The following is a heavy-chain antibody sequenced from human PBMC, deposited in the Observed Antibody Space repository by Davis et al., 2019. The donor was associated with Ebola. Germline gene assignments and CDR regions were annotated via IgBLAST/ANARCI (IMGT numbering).Heavy chain of an antibody. CDR3: ARGDFLWFGELPKGAFDY. CDR1: GYTFDAYY. D-gene: IGHD3-10*01. V-gene: IGHV1-2*04. J-gene: IGHJ4*02. CDR2: INVNSGGT. Sequence: ASVKVSCKASGYTFDAYYMHWVRQAPGQGLEWMGWINVNSGGTKYAQKFQDWVTMTRDTSISTAYMELSRLSSDDAAVYYCARGDFLWFGELPKGAFDYWGQGTLVTVSS.